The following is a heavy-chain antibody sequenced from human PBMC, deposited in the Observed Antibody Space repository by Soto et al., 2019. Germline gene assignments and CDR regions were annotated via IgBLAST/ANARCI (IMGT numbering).Heavy chain of an antibody. Sequence: GGSLRLSCAASGFTFNTYAMSWVRQAPGKGLEWVSAISRSGDNTYYSDSVKGRFTISRDNSKNTLDLQMNSLRAEDTAVYYCAKKYTVAASFDYWGQGTLVTVSS. CDR1: GFTFNTYA. V-gene: IGHV3-23*01. CDR2: ISRSGDNT. D-gene: IGHD6-19*01. J-gene: IGHJ4*02. CDR3: AKKYTVAASFDY.